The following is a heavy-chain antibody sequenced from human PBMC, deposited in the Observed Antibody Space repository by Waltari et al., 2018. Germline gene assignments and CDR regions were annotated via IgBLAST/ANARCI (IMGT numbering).Heavy chain of an antibody. J-gene: IGHJ2*01. CDR1: GYTLTSYY. CDR2: INPSGGST. CDR3: ARDHSAARPGWYFDL. D-gene: IGHD6-6*01. Sequence: QVQLVQSGAEVKKPGASVKVSCQAAGYTLTSYYMHWVRQATGQGLEWMGIINPSGGSTSYAQKFQGRVTMTRDTSTSTVYMELSSLRSEDTAVYYCARDHSAARPGWYFDLWGRGTLVTVSS. V-gene: IGHV1-46*01.